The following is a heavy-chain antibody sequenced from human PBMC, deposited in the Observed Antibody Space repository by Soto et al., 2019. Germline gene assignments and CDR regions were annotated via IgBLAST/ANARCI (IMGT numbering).Heavy chain of an antibody. CDR1: AYSISSSNW. V-gene: IGHV4-28*01. J-gene: IGHJ4*02. Sequence: PSETLSLTCAVSAYSISSSNWWGWVRQPPGKGLEWIAYIYYSGSTYYNPSLKSRVTMSVDTSKNQFSLKLSSVTAVDTAMYYCARTSSGTFRYFDSWGPGTLVT. CDR2: IYYSGST. D-gene: IGHD3-10*01. CDR3: ARTSSGTFRYFDS.